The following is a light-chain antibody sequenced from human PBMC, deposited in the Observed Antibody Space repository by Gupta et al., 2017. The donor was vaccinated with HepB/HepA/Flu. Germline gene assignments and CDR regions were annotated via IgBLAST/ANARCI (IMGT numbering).Light chain of an antibody. CDR2: AAS. J-gene: IGKJ1*01. V-gene: IGKV1-27*01. CDR3: QKDDSAPWT. Sequence: GDRVTITCRASQGISNFLAWYQQKPGKIPKLLIFAASTLQSWVPSRFSGSGFGTDFTLTISSLQPEDVATYYCQKDDSAPWTFGQGTKVEIK. CDR1: QGISNF.